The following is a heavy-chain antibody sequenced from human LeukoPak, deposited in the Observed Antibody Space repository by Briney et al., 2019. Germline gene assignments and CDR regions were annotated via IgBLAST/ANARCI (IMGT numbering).Heavy chain of an antibody. CDR3: ARLRRGAAADV. CDR2: IYPGDSDT. V-gene: IGHV5-51*01. CDR1: GYSFTSYW. J-gene: IGHJ6*02. Sequence: GESLRISCKGSGYSFTSYWIGWVRPMPGKGLEWKGIIYPGDSDTRYSASFQGQVTISADKPISTAYLQWSSLKATDTAMYYCARLRRGAAADVWGQGTTITVSS. D-gene: IGHD6-13*01.